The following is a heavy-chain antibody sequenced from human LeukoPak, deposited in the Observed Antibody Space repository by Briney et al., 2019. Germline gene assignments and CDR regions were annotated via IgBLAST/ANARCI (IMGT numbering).Heavy chain of an antibody. D-gene: IGHD2-2*02. CDR2: IIPILGIA. CDR3: ARGYCSSTSCYIAFDI. Sequence: ASVKVSCKASGGTFSSYTISWVRQASGHGLEWMGRIIPILGIANYAQKFQGRVTITADTSTSTAYMELSSLRSEDTAVYYCARGYCSSTSCYIAFDIWGQGTMVTVSS. V-gene: IGHV1-69*02. J-gene: IGHJ3*02. CDR1: GGTFSSYT.